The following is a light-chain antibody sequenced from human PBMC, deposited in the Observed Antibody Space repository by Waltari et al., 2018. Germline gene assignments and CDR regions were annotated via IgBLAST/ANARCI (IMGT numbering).Light chain of an antibody. CDR3: QQTNSFPRT. J-gene: IGKJ1*01. Sequence: DIQMTQSPSFVSASVGDRVTITCRASQGIDNWLAWYQQKPGKASKFLIYSASSLQSGVPSRFVGSGSGTDFILTISRLQPEDFATYYCQQTNSFPRTFGQGTKVAIK. CDR2: SAS. V-gene: IGKV1-12*01. CDR1: QGIDNW.